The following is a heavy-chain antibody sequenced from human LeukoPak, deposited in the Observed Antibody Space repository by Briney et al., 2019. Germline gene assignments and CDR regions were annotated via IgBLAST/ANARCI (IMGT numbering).Heavy chain of an antibody. D-gene: IGHD6-19*01. Sequence: GASVKVSCKASGYTFTSYTIHWVRQAPGQSLEWMGWINGGDGNTKYSQKFQGRVTITRDTSASTAYMELSSLRSEDTAVYYCARESRSGWAVFDYWGQGTLVTVSS. V-gene: IGHV1-3*01. CDR2: INGGDGNT. CDR1: GYTFTSYT. CDR3: ARESRSGWAVFDY. J-gene: IGHJ4*02.